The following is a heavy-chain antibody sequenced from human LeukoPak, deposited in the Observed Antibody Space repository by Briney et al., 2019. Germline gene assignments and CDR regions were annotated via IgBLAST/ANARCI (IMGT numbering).Heavy chain of an antibody. V-gene: IGHV3-23*01. D-gene: IGHD3-22*01. Sequence: GGSLRLSCAASGFTFSSYAMSWVRQAPGKGLEWVSTISGSCCSTYYADSVKGRFTISRDNSKNTLYLQMNSLRAEDTAVYYCAKDPRDDSSGYYYFGYFDYWGQGTLVTVSS. J-gene: IGHJ4*02. CDR2: ISGSCCST. CDR3: AKDPRDDSSGYYYFGYFDY. CDR1: GFTFSSYA.